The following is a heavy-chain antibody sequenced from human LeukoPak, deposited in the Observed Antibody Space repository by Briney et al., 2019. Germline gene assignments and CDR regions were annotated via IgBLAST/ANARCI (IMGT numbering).Heavy chain of an antibody. Sequence: GGSLRLSCAASGFTVSSNYMSWVRQAPGKGLEWVSVIFSGGSTYYADSVKGRFTISRDDSKNTLYLQMNSLRAEDTAMYYCARVRTVVVAAGDWFDPWAREPWSPSPQ. D-gene: IGHD2-15*01. V-gene: IGHV3-66*01. CDR1: GFTVSSNY. J-gene: IGHJ5*02. CDR2: IFSGGST. CDR3: ARVRTVVVAAGDWFDP.